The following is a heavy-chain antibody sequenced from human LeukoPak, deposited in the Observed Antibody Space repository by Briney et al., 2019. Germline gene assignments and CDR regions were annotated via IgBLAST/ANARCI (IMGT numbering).Heavy chain of an antibody. CDR3: ARDRYHFDYYDSSGYYY. CDR1: GFTFSSYW. CDR2: IKQDGSEK. Sequence: GGSLRLSCAASGFTFSSYWMSWVRQAPGKGLEWVANIKQDGSEKYYVDSVKGRFTISRDNAKNSLYLQMNSLRAEGTAVYYCARDRYHFDYYDSSGYYYWGQGTLVTVSS. D-gene: IGHD3-22*01. V-gene: IGHV3-7*01. J-gene: IGHJ4*02.